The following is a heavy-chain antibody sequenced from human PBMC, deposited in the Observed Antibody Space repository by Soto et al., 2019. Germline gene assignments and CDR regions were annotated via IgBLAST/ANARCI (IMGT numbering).Heavy chain of an antibody. CDR1: GYTFTSYG. J-gene: IGHJ6*02. CDR2: ISAYNGNT. V-gene: IGHV1-18*04. Sequence: ASVKVSCKASGYTFTSYGISWVRQAPGQGLEWMGWISAYNGNTNYAQKLQGRVTMTTDTPTSTAYMELRSLRSDDTAVYYCARGYYDFWSGYSDGTYGMDVWGQGTTVTVSS. CDR3: ARGYYDFWSGYSDGTYGMDV. D-gene: IGHD3-3*01.